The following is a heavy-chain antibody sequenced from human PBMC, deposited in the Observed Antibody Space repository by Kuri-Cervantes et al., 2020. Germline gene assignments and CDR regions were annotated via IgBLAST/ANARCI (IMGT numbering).Heavy chain of an antibody. CDR3: AHIPNYDSSAQMDY. J-gene: IGHJ4*02. CDR1: GFSLSTSGVG. D-gene: IGHD3-22*01. CDR2: IYWNDDK. V-gene: IGHV2-5*01. Sequence: SGPTLVKPTQTLTLTCTFSGFSLSTSGVGVGWIRQPPGKALEWLALIYWNDDKRYSPSLKSRLTITKDTSKNQVVLTMTNMDPVDTATYCCAHIPNYDSSAQMDYWGQGTLVTVSS.